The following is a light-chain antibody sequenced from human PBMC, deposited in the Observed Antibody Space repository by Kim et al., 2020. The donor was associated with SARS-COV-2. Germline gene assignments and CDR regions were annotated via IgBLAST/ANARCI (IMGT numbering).Light chain of an antibody. V-gene: IGKV1-39*01. Sequence: DFQMTQSPSSLSASVGDRVTITCRANQNIGTYLNWYQHKAGKAPQLLIYAASSLRSGVPSRFSGSGSGTDFTLTISSLQPDDFATYYCQQSYSTPVHTFGQGTKLEI. CDR2: AAS. CDR1: QNIGTY. CDR3: QQSYSTPVHT. J-gene: IGKJ2*01.